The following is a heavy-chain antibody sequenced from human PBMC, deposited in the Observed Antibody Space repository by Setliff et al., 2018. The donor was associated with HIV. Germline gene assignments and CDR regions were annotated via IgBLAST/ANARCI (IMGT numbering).Heavy chain of an antibody. CDR1: GYTFTSYY. V-gene: IGHV1-46*01. CDR3: AREMFLYTSSEGFPFDF. Sequence: ASVKVSCKASGYTFTSYYMHWVRQAPGQGLEWMGIINPSGGSTSYAQKFQGRVTMTRDTSTNTVYLELSSLRSEDTAMYYCAREMFLYTSSEGFPFDFWGQGTLVTVSS. J-gene: IGHJ4*02. D-gene: IGHD6-6*01. CDR2: INPSGGST.